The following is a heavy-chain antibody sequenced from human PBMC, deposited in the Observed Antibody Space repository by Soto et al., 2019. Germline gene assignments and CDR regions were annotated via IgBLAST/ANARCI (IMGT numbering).Heavy chain of an antibody. D-gene: IGHD6-19*01. Sequence: QVQLVQSGAEVKKPGSSVKVSCKASGGTFSSYAISWVRQAPGQGREWMGGIIPIFGTANYAQKFQGRVTINADESTSTAYMELSSLRSEDTAVYYCAQIAVAGMLGYYDGMDVWGQGTTVTVSS. J-gene: IGHJ6*02. CDR2: IIPIFGTA. V-gene: IGHV1-69*12. CDR1: GGTFSSYA. CDR3: AQIAVAGMLGYYDGMDV.